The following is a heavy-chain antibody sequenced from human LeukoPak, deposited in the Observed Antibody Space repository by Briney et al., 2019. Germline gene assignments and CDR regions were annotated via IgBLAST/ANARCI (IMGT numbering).Heavy chain of an antibody. Sequence: GESLKISCKGSGYIFTTYWIGWVRQMPGKGLKWMGIIYPGDSDARYSPSFQGQVTISADKPISTAYLQWSSLKASDTAMYYCARRRDLYSGSYYPFDYWGQGTLVTVSS. CDR3: ARRRDLYSGSYYPFDY. CDR2: IYPGDSDA. V-gene: IGHV5-51*01. J-gene: IGHJ4*02. D-gene: IGHD1-26*01. CDR1: GYIFTTYW.